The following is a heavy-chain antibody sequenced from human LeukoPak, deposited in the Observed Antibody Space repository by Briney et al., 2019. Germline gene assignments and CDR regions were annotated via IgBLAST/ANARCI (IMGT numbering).Heavy chain of an antibody. CDR2: IRYDGSNK. D-gene: IGHD6-19*01. CDR1: GFTFSSYG. CDR3: AKTAVGIAVAAPFDY. J-gene: IGHJ4*02. Sequence: GGSLRLSCAASGFTFSSYGMHWVRQAPGKGLEWVAFIRYDGSNKYYADSVKGRFTISRDNAKNSLYLQMNSLRAEDTALYYCAKTAVGIAVAAPFDYWGQGTLVTVSS. V-gene: IGHV3-30*02.